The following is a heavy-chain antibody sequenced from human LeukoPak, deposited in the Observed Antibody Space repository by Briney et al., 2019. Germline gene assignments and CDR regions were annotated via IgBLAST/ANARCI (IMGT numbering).Heavy chain of an antibody. V-gene: IGHV1-69*13. Sequence: ASVTVSCKVSGYTLTELSMHWARQAPGQGLEWMGGIIPIFGTANYAQKFQGRVTITADESTSTAYMELSSLRSEDTAVYYCATLGYDFWSGYYIWFDPWGQGTLVTVSS. D-gene: IGHD3-3*01. CDR3: ATLGYDFWSGYYIWFDP. J-gene: IGHJ5*02. CDR1: GYTLTELS. CDR2: IIPIFGTA.